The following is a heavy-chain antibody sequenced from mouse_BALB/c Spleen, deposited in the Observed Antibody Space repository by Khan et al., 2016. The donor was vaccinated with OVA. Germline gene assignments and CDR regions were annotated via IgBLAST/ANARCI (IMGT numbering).Heavy chain of an antibody. Sequence: QVQLKESGPGLVAPSQSLSITCTVSGFSLSRYSVHWVRQPPGKGLEWLGMIWGDGSTDYNSAPKSRLSTSKDNSKSQVFLKMNSLQTDDTAMYYCARNHYGGCYWYFDVWGAGTTVTVSS. CDR3: ARNHYGGCYWYFDV. D-gene: IGHD1-1*01. CDR2: IWGDGST. J-gene: IGHJ1*01. V-gene: IGHV2-6-4*01. CDR1: GFSLSRYS.